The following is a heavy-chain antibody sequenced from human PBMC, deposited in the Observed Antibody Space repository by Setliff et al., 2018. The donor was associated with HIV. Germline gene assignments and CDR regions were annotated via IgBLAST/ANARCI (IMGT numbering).Heavy chain of an antibody. CDR2: INHSGST. Sequence: KPSETLSLTCTVSGGSISSYYWSWIRQPPGKGLEWIGEINHSGSTKYNPSLKTRVTISVDGSKNQFSLKLKSVTAADTAVYYCARDRSNWNYGKNYMDVWGKGTTVTVSS. CDR3: ARDRSNWNYGKNYMDV. D-gene: IGHD1-7*01. V-gene: IGHV4-34*01. CDR1: GGSISSYY. J-gene: IGHJ6*03.